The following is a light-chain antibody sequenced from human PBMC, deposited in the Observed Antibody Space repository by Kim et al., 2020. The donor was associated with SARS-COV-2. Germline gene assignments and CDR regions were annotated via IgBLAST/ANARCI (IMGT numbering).Light chain of an antibody. CDR1: SSDVGDFHR. Sequence: GQSVTISCTGSSSDVGDFHRVSWYQQPPGTAPKLMIYDVSDRPSGVPDRFSGSKSGNTASLTISGLQAEDEADYYCSSYTSSSTVVFGGGTQLTVL. V-gene: IGLV2-18*02. CDR2: DVS. CDR3: SSYTSSSTVV. J-gene: IGLJ2*01.